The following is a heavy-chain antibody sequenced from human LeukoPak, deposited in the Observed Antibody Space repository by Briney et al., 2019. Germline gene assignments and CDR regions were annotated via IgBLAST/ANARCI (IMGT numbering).Heavy chain of an antibody. V-gene: IGHV3-64D*09. J-gene: IGHJ4*01. D-gene: IGHD2-8*01. CDR1: GLTLSSYA. CDR2: ISCNGGST. CDR3: LSRLPMVRVDY. Sequence: TLRLSCSASGLTLSSYAMHWVRDAPGWGLEYGSGISCNGGSTYYADSVEGRFTISRDNSKNTADLDKSSVRAEDAAVYYCLSRLPMVRVDYWGQGTLVTVSS.